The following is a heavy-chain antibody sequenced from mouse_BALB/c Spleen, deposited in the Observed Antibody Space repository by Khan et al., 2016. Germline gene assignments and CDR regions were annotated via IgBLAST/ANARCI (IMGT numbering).Heavy chain of an antibody. J-gene: IGHJ4*01. CDR2: IHYSGST. CDR3: VRYGYYAMDY. V-gene: IGHV3-1*02. Sequence: EVQLQESGPDLVTPSQSLSLTCTVTDYSITSGYSWHWIRQFPGNKLEWMGYIHYSGSTNYNPYLKSRISITRDTSKNQFFRQFNSVTTEDTATYYCVRYGYYAMDYWGQGTSVTVSS. CDR1: DYSITSGYS. D-gene: IGHD1-1*02.